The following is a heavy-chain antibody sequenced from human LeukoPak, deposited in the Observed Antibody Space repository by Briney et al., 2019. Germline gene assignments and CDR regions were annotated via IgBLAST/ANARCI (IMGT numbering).Heavy chain of an antibody. CDR2: IYYSGST. V-gene: IGHV4-59*01. CDR1: GGSISSYY. Sequence: PSETLSLTCTVSGGSISSYYWSWIRQPPGKGLEWIGYIYYSGSTNCNLSLKSRVTISVDTSKNQFSLKLSSVTAADTAVYYCARVYYDSSGYPEIYYYYYMDVWGKGTTVTVSS. CDR3: ARVYYDSSGYPEIYYYYYMDV. D-gene: IGHD3-22*01. J-gene: IGHJ6*03.